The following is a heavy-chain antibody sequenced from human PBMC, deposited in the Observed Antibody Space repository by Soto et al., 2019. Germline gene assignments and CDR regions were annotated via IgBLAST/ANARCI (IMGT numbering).Heavy chain of an antibody. CDR1: GYTFTGYY. J-gene: IGHJ5*02. Sequence: QVQLVQSGAEVKKPGASVKVSCKASGYTFTGYYMHWVRQAPGQGLEWMGWINPNSGGTNYAQKFQGWVTMTRDTSISTAYMELSRLRSDDTAVYYCARDPNFLHYYGSGEVWFDPWGQGTLVTVSS. CDR2: INPNSGGT. CDR3: ARDPNFLHYYGSGEVWFDP. D-gene: IGHD3-10*01. V-gene: IGHV1-2*04.